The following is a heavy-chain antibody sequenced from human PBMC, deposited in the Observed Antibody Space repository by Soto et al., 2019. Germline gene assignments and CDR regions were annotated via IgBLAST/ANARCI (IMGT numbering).Heavy chain of an antibody. V-gene: IGHV5-10-1*01. J-gene: IGHJ4*02. CDR2: IDPSDSYT. Sequence: GESLKISCKGSGYSFTTYWISWVRQMPGKGLEWMGRIDPSDSYTNYSPSFQGHVTISADKSISTAYLQWSSLKASDTAMYYCARYYDSSGSYFDYWGQGTLVTVSS. D-gene: IGHD3-22*01. CDR1: GYSFTTYW. CDR3: ARYYDSSGSYFDY.